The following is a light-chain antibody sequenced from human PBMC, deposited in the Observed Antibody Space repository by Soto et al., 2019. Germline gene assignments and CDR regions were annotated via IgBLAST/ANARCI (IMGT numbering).Light chain of an antibody. Sequence: QLVLTQSPSASASLGASVKITCTLSSGHSSYPIAWHQQQPDKGPRFLMKLNSDGSHSKGDGIPDRFSGSTSGAERYLTITSPQSEDEADYYCQTWATGIRVFGGGTKLTVL. CDR3: QTWATGIRV. V-gene: IGLV4-69*01. CDR1: SGHSSYP. J-gene: IGLJ2*01. CDR2: LNSDGSH.